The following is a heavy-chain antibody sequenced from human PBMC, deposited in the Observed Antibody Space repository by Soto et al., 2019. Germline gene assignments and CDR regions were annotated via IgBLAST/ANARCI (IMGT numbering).Heavy chain of an antibody. CDR3: AKVHGVDSAYGPYYYYYGMDV. D-gene: IGHD5-12*01. Sequence: GGSLRLSCAASGFTFSSYAMSWVRQAPGKGLEWVSAISGSGGSTYYADSVKGRFTISRDNSKNTLYLQMNSLRAEDTAVYYCAKVHGVDSAYGPYYYYYGMDVWGQGTTVTVSS. CDR1: GFTFSSYA. J-gene: IGHJ6*02. V-gene: IGHV3-23*01. CDR2: ISGSGGST.